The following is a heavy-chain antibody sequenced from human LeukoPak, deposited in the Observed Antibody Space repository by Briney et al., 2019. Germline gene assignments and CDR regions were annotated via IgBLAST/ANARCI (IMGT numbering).Heavy chain of an antibody. D-gene: IGHD3-22*01. V-gene: IGHV1-18*01. CDR1: GYTFTSYG. CDR3: ARDLYYYDSSGYSPQDY. CDR2: ISAYNGNT. J-gene: IGHJ4*02. Sequence: ASVKVSXKASGYTFTSYGISWVRQAPGQGLEWMGWISAYNGNTNYAQKLQGRVTMTTDTSTSTAYMELRSLRSDDTAVYYCARDLYYYDSSGYSPQDYWGQGTLVTVSS.